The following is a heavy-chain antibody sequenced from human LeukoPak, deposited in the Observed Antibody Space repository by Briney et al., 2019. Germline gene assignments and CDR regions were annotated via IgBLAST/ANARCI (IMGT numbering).Heavy chain of an antibody. CDR1: GGSISSYY. CDR2: IYYSGST. V-gene: IGHV4-59*08. J-gene: IGHJ6*02. D-gene: IGHD1-26*01. Sequence: PSETLSLTCTVSGGSISSYYWSWIRQPPGKGLEWIGYIYYSGSTNYNPSLKSRVTIPVDTSKNQFSLKLSSVTAADTAVYYCARGATTQSYYYYGMDVWGQGTTVTVSS. CDR3: ARGATTQSYYYYGMDV.